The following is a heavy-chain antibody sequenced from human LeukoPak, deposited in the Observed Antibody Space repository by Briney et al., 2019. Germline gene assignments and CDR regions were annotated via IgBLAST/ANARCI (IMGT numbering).Heavy chain of an antibody. J-gene: IGHJ5*02. Sequence: GASVKVSCKASGGTFSSYAISWVRQAPGQGLEWMGRIIPILGIANYAQKFQGRVTITADKSTSTAYMELSSLRSEDTAVYYCARDITMVRGNTYNWFDPWGQGTLVTVSS. CDR3: ARDITMVRGNTYNWFDP. CDR1: GGTFSSYA. D-gene: IGHD3-10*01. CDR2: IIPILGIA. V-gene: IGHV1-69*04.